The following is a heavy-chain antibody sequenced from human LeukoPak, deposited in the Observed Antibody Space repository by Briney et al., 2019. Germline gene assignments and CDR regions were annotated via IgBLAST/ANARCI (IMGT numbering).Heavy chain of an antibody. J-gene: IGHJ4*02. CDR1: GGSISSGGYY. CDR3: ARGGYDSSGYSDY. CDR2: IYHSGST. D-gene: IGHD3-22*01. V-gene: IGHV4-30-2*01. Sequence: PSQTLSLTCTVSGGSISSGGYYWSWIRQPPGKGLEWIGYIYHSGSTYYNPSLKSRVTISVDRSKNQFSLKLSSVTAADTAVYYCARGGYDSSGYSDYWGQGTLVTVSS.